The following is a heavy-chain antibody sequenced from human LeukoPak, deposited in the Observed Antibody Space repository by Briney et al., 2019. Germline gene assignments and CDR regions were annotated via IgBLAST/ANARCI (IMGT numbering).Heavy chain of an antibody. CDR3: ATAVIGIVGATPSYYFDY. V-gene: IGHV1-24*01. J-gene: IGHJ4*02. CDR1: GYTLTELS. Sequence: GASVKVSCKVSGYTLTELSMHWVRQAPGKGLEWMGGFDPEDGETIYAQKFQGRVTMTGDTSTDTAYMELSSLRSEDTAVYYCATAVIGIVGATPSYYFDYWGQGTLVTVSS. CDR2: FDPEDGET. D-gene: IGHD1-26*01.